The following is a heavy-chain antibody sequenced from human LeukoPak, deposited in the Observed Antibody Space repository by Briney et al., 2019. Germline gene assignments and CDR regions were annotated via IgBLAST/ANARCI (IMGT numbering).Heavy chain of an antibody. CDR1: GFTFSSYA. CDR3: ATLVVPAAIQRAFDI. CDR2: ISGSGGST. J-gene: IGHJ3*02. D-gene: IGHD2-2*02. Sequence: PGGSLRLSCAISGFTFSSYAMGWVRQAPGKGLEWVSAISGSGGSTYYADSVKGRFTISRDNSKNTLYLQMNSLRAEDTAVYYCATLVVPAAIQRAFDIWGQGTMVTVSS. V-gene: IGHV3-23*01.